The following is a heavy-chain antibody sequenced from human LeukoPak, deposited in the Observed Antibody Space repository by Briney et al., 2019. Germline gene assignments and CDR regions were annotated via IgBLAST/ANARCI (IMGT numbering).Heavy chain of an antibody. CDR2: IYTSGST. V-gene: IGHV4-4*09. CDR1: NGSISSYY. CDR3: ARGDFYRYYFDY. D-gene: IGHD2/OR15-2a*01. Sequence: NPSETLSLTCTVSNGSISSYYWSWIRQPPGEGLEWIGYIYTSGSTNYNPSLKSRVTISLDTSNNQFSLKLSSVTAADTALYYCARGDFYRYYFDYWGQGTLVTVSS. J-gene: IGHJ4*02.